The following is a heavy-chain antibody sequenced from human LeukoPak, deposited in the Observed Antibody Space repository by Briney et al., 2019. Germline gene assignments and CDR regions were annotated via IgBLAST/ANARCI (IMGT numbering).Heavy chain of an antibody. V-gene: IGHV3-23*01. CDR2: ISGGGGGT. D-gene: IGHD6-13*01. J-gene: IGHJ4*02. CDR1: GFTFSSYA. CDR3: AKRDSSSWYSLDY. Sequence: GGSLRLSCAASGFTFSSYAMSWVRQAPGKGREWVSSISGGGGGTYYADSVKGRVTISRDNSKNTLSLQMNSLRAEDTAVYYCAKRDSSSWYSLDYWGQGTLVTISS.